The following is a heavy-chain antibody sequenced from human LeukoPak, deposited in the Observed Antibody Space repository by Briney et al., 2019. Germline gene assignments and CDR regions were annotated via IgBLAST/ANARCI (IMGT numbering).Heavy chain of an antibody. CDR2: ISAYNGNT. CDR3: ARWDRSTAATFDF. V-gene: IGHV1-18*01. J-gene: IGHJ4*02. D-gene: IGHD2-15*01. CDR1: GYTFTNYG. Sequence: ASVKVSCKASGYTFTNYGFNWVRQAPGQGLEWMGWISAYNGNTNYAQKVQGRVTMTTDTSTNTAYMELRSLRSDDTAVYYCARWDRSTAATFDFWGQGTPVTVPS.